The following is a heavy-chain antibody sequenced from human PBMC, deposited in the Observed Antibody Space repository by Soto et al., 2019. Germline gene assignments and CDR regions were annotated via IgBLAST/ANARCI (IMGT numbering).Heavy chain of an antibody. V-gene: IGHV3-30*18. Sequence: GGSLRLSCAASGFTFSSYAIHWVRQAPGKGLEWVAVISYDGSKKYYADSVKGRFAISRDASKNTLYLQMNSLRAEDTAVYYCAKDQVDTAMVGAPYYYGMDVWGQGTTVTVSS. CDR3: AKDQVDTAMVGAPYYYGMDV. J-gene: IGHJ6*02. D-gene: IGHD5-18*01. CDR2: ISYDGSKK. CDR1: GFTFSSYA.